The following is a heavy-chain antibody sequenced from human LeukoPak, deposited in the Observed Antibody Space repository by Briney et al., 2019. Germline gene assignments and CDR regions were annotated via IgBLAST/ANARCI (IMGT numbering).Heavy chain of an antibody. CDR1: GGSISSYY. Sequence: SETLSLTCTVSGGSISSYYWSWIRQPPGKGLEWIGYIYYSGSTNYNPSLKSRVTISVDTSKNQFSLKLSSVTAADTAVYYCARLSSDSSSWYPLQHWGQGTLVTVSS. CDR2: IYYSGST. V-gene: IGHV4-59*08. CDR3: ARLSSDSSSWYPLQH. D-gene: IGHD6-13*01. J-gene: IGHJ1*01.